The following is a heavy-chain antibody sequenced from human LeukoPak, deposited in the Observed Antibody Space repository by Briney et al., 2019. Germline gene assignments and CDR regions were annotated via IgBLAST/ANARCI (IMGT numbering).Heavy chain of an antibody. CDR1: GYTFTSYY. Sequence: ASVKVSCTASGYTFTSYYMHWVRQAPGQGLEWMGIINPSGGSTSYAQKFQGRVTMTRDTSTSTVYMELSSLRSEDTAVYYCARDGDYSAMVPRGTQYGMDVWGQGTTVTVSS. V-gene: IGHV1-46*01. J-gene: IGHJ6*02. CDR3: ARDGDYSAMVPRGTQYGMDV. CDR2: INPSGGST. D-gene: IGHD3-10*01.